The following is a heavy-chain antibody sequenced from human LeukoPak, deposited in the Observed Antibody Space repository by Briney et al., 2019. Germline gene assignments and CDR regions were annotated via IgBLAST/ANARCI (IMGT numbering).Heavy chain of an antibody. J-gene: IGHJ4*02. CDR2: IYYSGST. Sequence: SETLSLTCTVSGGSISSSSYYWGWIRQPPGKGLEWIGSIYYSGSTYYNPSLKSRVTISVDTSKNQFYLKLSSVTAADTAVYYCARDGQQTETVIVVVVAANYFAYWGQGTLVTVSS. V-gene: IGHV4-39*07. CDR1: GGSISSSSYY. D-gene: IGHD2-15*01. CDR3: ARDGQQTETVIVVVVAANYFAY.